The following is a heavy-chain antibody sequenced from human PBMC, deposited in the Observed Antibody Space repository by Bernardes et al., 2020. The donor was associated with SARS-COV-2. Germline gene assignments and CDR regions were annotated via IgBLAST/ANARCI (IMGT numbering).Heavy chain of an antibody. V-gene: IGHV3-11*01. Sequence: GGSLRLSCAASGFTFSDYYMSWIRQAPGKGLEWVSYISSSGSTIYYADSVKGRFTISRDNAKNSLYLQMNSLRAEDTAVYYCAIYAVAVAVTLSYYYGMDVWGQGTTVTVSS. CDR1: GFTFSDYY. CDR2: ISSSGSTI. D-gene: IGHD6-19*01. J-gene: IGHJ6*02. CDR3: AIYAVAVAVTLSYYYGMDV.